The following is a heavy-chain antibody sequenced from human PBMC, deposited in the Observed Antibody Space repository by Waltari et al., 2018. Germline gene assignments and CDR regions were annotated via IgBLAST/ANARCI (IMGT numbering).Heavy chain of an antibody. CDR3: ARRGDWLPLDAFDI. Sequence: QLQLQESGPGLVKSSETLSLTCTVSGGSISRSASYWVWLRQPPGKELEWIGSIYPGGDTYYHSSLESRVRLSVDRSSNHFSMRLRSVTAADTAVYYCARRGDWLPLDAFDIWGQGTVVTVSS. V-gene: IGHV4-39*02. CDR2: IYPGGDT. J-gene: IGHJ3*02. CDR1: GGSISRSASY. D-gene: IGHD2-15*01.